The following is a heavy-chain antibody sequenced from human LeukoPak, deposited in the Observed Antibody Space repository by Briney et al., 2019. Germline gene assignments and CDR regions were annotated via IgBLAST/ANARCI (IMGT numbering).Heavy chain of an antibody. V-gene: IGHV1-18*01. J-gene: IGHJ4*02. CDR2: ISGYNGNT. Sequence: PGASVKVSCKASGYTFTSYAISWVRQAPGQGLEWMGWISGYNGNTNYAQKLQGRVTMTTDTSTSTAYMELRSLRSDDTAVYYCARDRNLYTSILTFDYWGQGTLVTVSS. CDR1: GYTFTSYA. CDR3: ARDRNLYTSILTFDY. D-gene: IGHD1-14*01.